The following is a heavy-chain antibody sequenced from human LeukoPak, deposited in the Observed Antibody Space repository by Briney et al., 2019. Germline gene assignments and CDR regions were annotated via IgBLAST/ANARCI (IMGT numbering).Heavy chain of an antibody. CDR2: ISAYNGNT. V-gene: IGHV1-18*01. D-gene: IGHD3-3*01. CDR1: GYTFTSYG. J-gene: IGHJ4*02. CDR3: ARVPFWSGYQSFDY. Sequence: VSVKVSCKASGYTFTSYGISWVRQAPGQGLEWMGWISAYNGNTNYAQKLQGRVTMTTDTSTNIAYMELRSLRSDDTAVYYCARVPFWSGYQSFDYWGQGTLVTVSS.